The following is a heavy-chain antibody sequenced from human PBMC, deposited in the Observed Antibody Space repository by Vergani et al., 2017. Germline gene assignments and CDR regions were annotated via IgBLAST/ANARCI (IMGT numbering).Heavy chain of an antibody. V-gene: IGHV3-30*18. CDR1: GFTFSSYG. D-gene: IGHD1-26*01. CDR2: ISYDGSNK. J-gene: IGHJ3*02. CDR3: AKLGASIVGASDAFDI. Sequence: VQLVESGGGVVQPGRSLRLSCAASGFTFSSYGMHWVRQAPGKGLEWVAVISYDGSNKYYADSVKGRFTISRDNSKNTLYLQMNSLRAEDTAVYYCAKLGASIVGASDAFDIWGQGTMVTVSS.